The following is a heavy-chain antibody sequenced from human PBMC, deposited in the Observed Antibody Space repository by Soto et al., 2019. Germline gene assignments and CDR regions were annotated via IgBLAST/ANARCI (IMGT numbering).Heavy chain of an antibody. D-gene: IGHD3-9*01. V-gene: IGHV1-69*13. Sequence: GASVKVSCKASGGTFSSYAISWVRQAPGQGLEWMGGIIPIFGTANYAQKFQGRVTITADESTSTAYMELSSLRSEDTAVYYCAQARVPDILTPLNYYYGMDVWGQGTTVTVSS. CDR1: GGTFSSYA. CDR3: AQARVPDILTPLNYYYGMDV. J-gene: IGHJ6*02. CDR2: IIPIFGTA.